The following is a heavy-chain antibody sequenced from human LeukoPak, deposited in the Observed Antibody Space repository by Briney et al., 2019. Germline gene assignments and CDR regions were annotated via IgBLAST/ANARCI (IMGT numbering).Heavy chain of an antibody. CDR2: ISYDGTTK. CDR1: GFTFSNYA. V-gene: IGHV3-30-3*01. Sequence: GGSLRLSCAASGFTFSNYAMHWVRQAPGQGLEWVAVISYDGTTKIYADSVKGRFTLSRDNSKNTLYLQMDSLRAEDTAVYYCAREVYSSSWSYYFDYWGQGTLVTVSS. D-gene: IGHD6-13*01. CDR3: AREVYSSSWSYYFDY. J-gene: IGHJ4*02.